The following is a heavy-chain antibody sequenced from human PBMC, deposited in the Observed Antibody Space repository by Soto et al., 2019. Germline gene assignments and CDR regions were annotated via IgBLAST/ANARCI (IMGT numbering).Heavy chain of an antibody. J-gene: IGHJ4*02. CDR2: INHSGST. CDR3: ARRGHTAMVTIDY. V-gene: IGHV4-34*01. Sequence: SETLSLTCAFYGGSFSGYYWSWIRQPPGKGLEWIGEINHSGSTNYNPSLKSRVTISVDTSKNQFSLKLSSVTAADTAVYYCARRGHTAMVTIDYWGQGTLVTVSS. D-gene: IGHD5-18*01. CDR1: GGSFSGYY.